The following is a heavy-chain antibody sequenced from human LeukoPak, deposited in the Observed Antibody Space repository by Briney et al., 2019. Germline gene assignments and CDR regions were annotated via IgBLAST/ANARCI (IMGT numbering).Heavy chain of an antibody. J-gene: IGHJ4*02. V-gene: IGHV3-9*01. Sequence: QTGGPLRLSYAASGFTFDDYAIHRVRQAPGKGLEWVSGISWISGSIGYADSVKGRFTISRDNAKNSLYLQMNSLRAEDTALYYCAKDSSGYYGVFDYWGQGTLVTVSS. CDR2: ISWISGSI. CDR3: AKDSSGYYGVFDY. D-gene: IGHD3-22*01. CDR1: GFTFDDYA.